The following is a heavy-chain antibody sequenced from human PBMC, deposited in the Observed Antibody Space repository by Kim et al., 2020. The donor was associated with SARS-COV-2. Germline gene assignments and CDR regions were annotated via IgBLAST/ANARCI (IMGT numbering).Heavy chain of an antibody. CDR2: VSGSGGST. D-gene: IGHD1-1*01. Sequence: GGSLRLSCAASGFTFSSYAMSWVRQAPGKGPEWVSLVSGSGGSTYHADSVEGRFAISRDNSKKTLYLQMNSLRAEDTALYYCAKGKSNNGSFFDYWGQGT. CDR3: AKGKSNNGSFFDY. J-gene: IGHJ4*02. V-gene: IGHV3-23*01. CDR1: GFTFSSYA.